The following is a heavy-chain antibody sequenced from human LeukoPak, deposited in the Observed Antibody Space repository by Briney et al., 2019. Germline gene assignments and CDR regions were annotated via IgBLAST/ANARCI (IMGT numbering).Heavy chain of an antibody. D-gene: IGHD6-19*01. CDR2: ISSSSSYI. Sequence: GGSLRLSCAASGFTFSSYSMNWFRQAPGKGLEWVSSISSSSSYISYADSVKGRFTISRDNAKNSLYLQMNSLRAEDTAVYYCASYPGIAVAGTEYYWGQGTLVTVSS. CDR3: ASYPGIAVAGTEYY. V-gene: IGHV3-21*01. CDR1: GFTFSSYS. J-gene: IGHJ4*02.